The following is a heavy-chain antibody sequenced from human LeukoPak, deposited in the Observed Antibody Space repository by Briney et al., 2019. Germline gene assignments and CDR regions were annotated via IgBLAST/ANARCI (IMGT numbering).Heavy chain of an antibody. J-gene: IGHJ4*02. CDR1: GFTFASYA. Sequence: PGGSLKLSCAASGFTFASYAMTWVRQAPGKGLEWVSSITGRGGSTYYADSVKGRFTVSRDNSKNALYLQMNSLRTEDTAVYYCAKDLDTAMIGKIDSWGQGPLVTVSS. D-gene: IGHD5-18*01. CDR2: ITGRGGST. V-gene: IGHV3-23*01. CDR3: AKDLDTAMIGKIDS.